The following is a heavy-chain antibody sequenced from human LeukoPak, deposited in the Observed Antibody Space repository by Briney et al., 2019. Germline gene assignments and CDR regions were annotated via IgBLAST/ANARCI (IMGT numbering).Heavy chain of an antibody. CDR3: AIESGSYFGLRYFDY. CDR1: GGTFSSYA. D-gene: IGHD1-26*01. Sequence: SVKVSCKASGGTFSSYAISWVRQAPGQRLEWMGRIIPIFGTANYAQKFQGRVTITTDESTSTAYMELSSLRSEDTAVYYCAIESGSYFGLRYFDYWGQGTLVTVSS. CDR2: IIPIFGTA. J-gene: IGHJ4*02. V-gene: IGHV1-69*05.